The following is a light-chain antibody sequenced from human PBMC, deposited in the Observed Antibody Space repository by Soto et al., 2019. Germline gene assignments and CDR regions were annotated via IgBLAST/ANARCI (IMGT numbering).Light chain of an antibody. CDR2: EVS. CDR1: SSDVGGYNY. CDR3: SSYAGSKNFL. J-gene: IGLJ2*01. Sequence: QSVLTQPPSASGSPGQSVTISCTGTSSDVGGYNYVSWYQQHPGKAPKLLIYEVSKRPSGVPDRFSGSKSGNTASLTVSGLQADDEADYYCSSYAGSKNFLFGGGTQLTVL. V-gene: IGLV2-8*01.